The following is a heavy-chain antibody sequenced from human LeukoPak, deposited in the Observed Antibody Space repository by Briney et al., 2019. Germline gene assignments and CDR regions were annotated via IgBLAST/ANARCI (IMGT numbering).Heavy chain of an antibody. J-gene: IGHJ4*02. D-gene: IGHD3-16*01. V-gene: IGHV3-7*01. CDR1: GFTFSNSW. Sequence: GGSLRLSCAASGFTFSNSWMAWIRQAPEKGLEFVANIKPDGSVRNYMDSLKGRFTISRDNAKNSLYLQLNSLGAGDTALYYCARDLGGGFFDDWGQGIPVTVSS. CDR3: ARDLGGGFFDD. CDR2: IKPDGSVR.